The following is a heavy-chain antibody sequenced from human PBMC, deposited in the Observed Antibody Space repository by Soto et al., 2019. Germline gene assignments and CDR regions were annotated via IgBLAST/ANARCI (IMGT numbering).Heavy chain of an antibody. V-gene: IGHV3-48*01. Sequence: GGSLRLSCAASGFTFSSYSMNWARQAPGKGLEWVSYISSSSSTIYYADSVKGRFTISRDNAKNSLYLQMNSLRAEGTAVYYCAKHRSGTMDSHWGQGILVTVSS. CDR3: AKHRSGTMDSH. D-gene: IGHD1-7*01. CDR1: GFTFSSYS. J-gene: IGHJ4*02. CDR2: ISSSSSTI.